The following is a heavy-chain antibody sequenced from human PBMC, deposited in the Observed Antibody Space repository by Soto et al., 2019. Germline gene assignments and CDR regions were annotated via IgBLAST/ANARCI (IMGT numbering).Heavy chain of an antibody. Sequence: EVHLLESGGGLVQRGGSLRLSCAASGFTFSSYAMSWVRQAPGKGLEWVSGIVGSGSSTYYADSVKGRFTISRDNSQSPLYLQMNSLRADDTALYYCAKAGGDCSGGSCYSNQGDFWGQGTLVTVSS. CDR1: GFTFSSYA. CDR2: IVGSGSST. V-gene: IGHV3-23*01. D-gene: IGHD2-15*01. J-gene: IGHJ4*02. CDR3: AKAGGDCSGGSCYSNQGDF.